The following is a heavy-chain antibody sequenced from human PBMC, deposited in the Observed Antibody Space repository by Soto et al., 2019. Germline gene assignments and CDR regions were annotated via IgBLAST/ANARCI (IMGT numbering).Heavy chain of an antibody. D-gene: IGHD2-2*01. CDR1: GFTFTNFA. CDR3: AKGYCSSTSCSFDY. CDR2: ISGTGDTT. Sequence: LRLSCSASGFTFTNFAMNLVRQAPWKGLEWVSVISGTGDTTYNADSVKGRFTISRDNSMNTAFLQMNSLRAEDTALYYCAKGYCSSTSCSFDYWGQGTLVTVSS. V-gene: IGHV3-23*01. J-gene: IGHJ4*02.